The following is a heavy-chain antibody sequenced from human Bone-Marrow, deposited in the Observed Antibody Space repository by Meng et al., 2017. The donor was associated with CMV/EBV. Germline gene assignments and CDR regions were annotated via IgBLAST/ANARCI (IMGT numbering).Heavy chain of an antibody. D-gene: IGHD2-15*01. Sequence: ASVKVSCKASGYTFTSYGISWVRQAPGQGLEWMGWISAYNGNTNYAQKPQGRVTMTTDTSTSTAYMELRSLRSDDTAVYYCARVPRSPSGDYGMDVWGQGTTVTVSS. J-gene: IGHJ6*02. CDR1: GYTFTSYG. CDR2: ISAYNGNT. V-gene: IGHV1-18*01. CDR3: ARVPRSPSGDYGMDV.